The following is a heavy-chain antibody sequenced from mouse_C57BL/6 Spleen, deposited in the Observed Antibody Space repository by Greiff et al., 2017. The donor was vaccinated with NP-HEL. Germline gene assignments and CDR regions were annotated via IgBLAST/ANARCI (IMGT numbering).Heavy chain of an antibody. Sequence: EVMLVESGGGLVQPGGSLKLSCAASGFTFSDYYMYWVRQTPEKRLEWVAYISNGGGSTYYPDTVKGRFTISRDNAKNTLNLQMSRLKSEDTAMYYCARGDYAFAYWGQGTLVTVSA. D-gene: IGHD2-4*01. CDR1: GFTFSDYY. CDR2: ISNGGGST. V-gene: IGHV5-12*01. J-gene: IGHJ3*01. CDR3: ARGDYAFAY.